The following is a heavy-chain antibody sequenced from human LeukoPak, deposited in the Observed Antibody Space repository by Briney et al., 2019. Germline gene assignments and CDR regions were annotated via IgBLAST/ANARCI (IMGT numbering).Heavy chain of an antibody. CDR2: IRYDGSNK. CDR1: GFTFSSYA. Sequence: GGSLRLSCAASGFTFSSYAMSWVRQAPGKGLEWVAFIRYDGSNKYYADSVKGRFTISRDNSKNTLYLQMNSLRAEDTAVYYCAKDLARRRGYGDLNYWGQGTLVTVSS. J-gene: IGHJ4*02. CDR3: AKDLARRRGYGDLNY. V-gene: IGHV3-30*02. D-gene: IGHD4-17*01.